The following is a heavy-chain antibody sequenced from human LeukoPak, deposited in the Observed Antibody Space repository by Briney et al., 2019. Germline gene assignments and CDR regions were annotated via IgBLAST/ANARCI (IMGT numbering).Heavy chain of an antibody. Sequence: GGSLRLSCAASGFTFSSYGMHWVRQAPGKGLEWVAVIWYDGSNKYYADSVKGRFTISRDNSKNTLYLQMNSLRAEDTAVYYCARGQGRDSSGWYVYWGQGTLVTVSS. D-gene: IGHD6-19*01. CDR1: GFTFSSYG. CDR3: ARGQGRDSSGWYVY. J-gene: IGHJ4*02. CDR2: IWYDGSNK. V-gene: IGHV3-33*08.